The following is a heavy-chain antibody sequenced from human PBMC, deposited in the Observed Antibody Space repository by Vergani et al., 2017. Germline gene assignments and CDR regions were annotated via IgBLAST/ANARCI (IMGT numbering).Heavy chain of an antibody. D-gene: IGHD5-12*01. CDR3: ARGGGQGYSGYDSLYPFDY. CDR1: GGSISSGSYS. CDR2: IYHSGST. V-gene: IGHV4-30-2*01. J-gene: IGHJ4*02. Sequence: QLQLQESGSGLVKPSQTLSLTCAVSGGSISSGSYSWSWIRQPPGKGLEWIGYIYHSGSTYYNPSLKSRVTISVDRSKNQFSLKLSSVTAADTAVYYCARGGGQGYSGYDSLYPFDYWGQGTLVTVSS.